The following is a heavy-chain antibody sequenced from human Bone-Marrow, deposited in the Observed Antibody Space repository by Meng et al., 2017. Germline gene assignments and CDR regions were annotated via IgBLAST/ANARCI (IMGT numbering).Heavy chain of an antibody. CDR1: GSTFSNAW. CDR3: SGHVDY. Sequence: GQLVESGGGFLKPGGSLRLSCAASGSTFSNAWMTWVRQAPGKGLEWVGRMKSNVDGGTVGYAAAVKGRFFISRDDSENTFYLQMNSLKTEDTAVYYCSGHVDYWGHGTLVTVSS. J-gene: IGHJ4*01. CDR2: MKSNVDGGTV. V-gene: IGHV3-15*01.